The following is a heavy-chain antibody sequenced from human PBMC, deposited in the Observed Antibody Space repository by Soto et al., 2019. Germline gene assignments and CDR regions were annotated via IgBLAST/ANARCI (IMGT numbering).Heavy chain of an antibody. J-gene: IGHJ4*02. V-gene: IGHV3-23*01. D-gene: IGHD2-15*01. CDR3: AKGTVGSPLQPYSFDY. CDR2: ISGSVGST. Sequence: GGSLRLSCAASGFTFSSCAMSWVRRAPGKGLEWVSVISGSVGSTFYADSVKGRFTISRDNFKNTLYLQMNSLRAEDTAVYYCAKGTVGSPLQPYSFDYWGQGTLVTVSS. CDR1: GFTFSSCA.